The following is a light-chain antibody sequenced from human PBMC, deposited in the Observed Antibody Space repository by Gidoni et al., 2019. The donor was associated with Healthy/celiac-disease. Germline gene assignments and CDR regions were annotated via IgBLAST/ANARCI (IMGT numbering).Light chain of an antibody. CDR2: GAS. J-gene: IGKJ4*01. CDR3: QQYGSSPRELT. Sequence: IVSTQSPGTLSLSPGERATLSCRASQRVSSSYLAWYQQQPGQAPRLLIYGASSRATGIPDRFSGSGCGTDFTLTISRLEPEDFAVYYCQQYGSSPRELTFGGGTKVEIK. V-gene: IGKV3-20*01. CDR1: QRVSSSY.